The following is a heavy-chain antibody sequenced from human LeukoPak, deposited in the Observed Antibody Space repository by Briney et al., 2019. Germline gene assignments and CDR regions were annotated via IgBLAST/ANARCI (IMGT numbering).Heavy chain of an antibody. V-gene: IGHV3-7*01. D-gene: IGHD2-15*01. CDR2: IRHDGNAK. CDR3: ATSHDSAGND. J-gene: IGHJ4*02. Sequence: GGSLRLSCAASGFTFSSYAMSWVRQAPGKGLEWVANIRHDGNAKNYVPSVRGRFTISRDNAKNSLYLQMNSLTVEDTAVYYCATSHDSAGNDWGQGTLVTVSS. CDR1: GFTFSSYA.